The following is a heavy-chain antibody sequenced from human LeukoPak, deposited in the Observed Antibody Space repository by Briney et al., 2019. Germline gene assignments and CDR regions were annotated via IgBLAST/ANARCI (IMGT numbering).Heavy chain of an antibody. CDR1: GYTFTSYG. J-gene: IGHJ6*02. Sequence: ASVKVSCKASGYTFTSYGISWVRQAPGQGLEWMGWISAYNGNTNYAQKLQGRVTMTTDTSTSTAYMELRSLRSDDTAVYYCARVPLTWYSSGFYYCYYYGMDVWGQGTTVTVSS. CDR3: ARVPLTWYSSGFYYCYYYGMDV. D-gene: IGHD6-19*01. CDR2: ISAYNGNT. V-gene: IGHV1-18*01.